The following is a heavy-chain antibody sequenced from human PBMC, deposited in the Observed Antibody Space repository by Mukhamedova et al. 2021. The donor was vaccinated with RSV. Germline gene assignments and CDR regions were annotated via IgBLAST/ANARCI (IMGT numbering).Heavy chain of an antibody. D-gene: IGHD1-26*01. CDR3: AGAVGEFDY. CDR2: HGGST. J-gene: IGHJ4*02. Sequence: HGGSTNYNPSLKSRVTISVDKSKNQFSLKLSSVTAADTAVYYCAGAVGEFDYWGQGTLVTVSS. V-gene: IGHV4-4*02.